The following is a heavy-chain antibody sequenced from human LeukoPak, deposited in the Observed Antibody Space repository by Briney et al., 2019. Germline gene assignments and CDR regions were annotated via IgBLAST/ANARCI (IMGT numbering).Heavy chain of an antibody. CDR3: AREIFGVVDPHPHFDY. D-gene: IGHD3-3*01. Sequence: MASETLSLTCTVSGGSISSSSYYWGWIRQPAGKGLEWIGRIYTSGSTNYNPSLKSRVTMSVDTSKNQFSLKLSSVTAADTAVYYCAREIFGVVDPHPHFDYWGQGTLVTVSS. J-gene: IGHJ4*02. CDR2: IYTSGST. V-gene: IGHV4-61*02. CDR1: GGSISSSSYY.